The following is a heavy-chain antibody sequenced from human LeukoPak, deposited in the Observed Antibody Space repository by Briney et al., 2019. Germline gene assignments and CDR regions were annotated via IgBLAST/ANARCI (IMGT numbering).Heavy chain of an antibody. Sequence: PSETLSLTCTVSGYSISSGYYWGWIRQPPGKGLEWIGSIYHSGSTYYNPSLKSRVTISVDTSKNQFSLKLSSVTAADTAVYYCARPLGISNWFDPWGQGTLVTVSS. V-gene: IGHV4-38-2*02. J-gene: IGHJ5*02. CDR1: GYSISSGYY. CDR2: IYHSGST. CDR3: ARPLGISNWFDP. D-gene: IGHD3-3*02.